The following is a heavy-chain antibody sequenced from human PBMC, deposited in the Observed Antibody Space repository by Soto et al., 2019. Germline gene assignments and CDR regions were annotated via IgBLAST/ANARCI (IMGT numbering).Heavy chain of an antibody. Sequence: PGESLKISCKGSGYSFTSYWIGWVRQMPGKGLEWMGIIYPGDSGTRYSPSFQGQVTISADKSISTAYLQWSSLKASDTAMYYCARGCARGGSCYYYYYGMDVWGQGTTVTVSS. J-gene: IGHJ6*02. D-gene: IGHD2-15*01. CDR1: GYSFTSYW. CDR2: IYPGDSGT. CDR3: ARGCARGGSCYYYYYGMDV. V-gene: IGHV5-51*01.